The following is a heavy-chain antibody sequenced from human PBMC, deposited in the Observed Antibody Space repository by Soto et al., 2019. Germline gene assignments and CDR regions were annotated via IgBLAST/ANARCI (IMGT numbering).Heavy chain of an antibody. J-gene: IGHJ6*04. CDR2: IQSGGTT. CDR1: GFTVSSKY. V-gene: IGHV3-66*01. D-gene: IGHD2-15*01. CDR3: ARDDVVCDGGRCYGIPLYV. Sequence: PGGSLRLSCAASGFTVSSKYMTWVRQAPGKGLEWVSLIQSGGTTYYADSVKGRFTISRDTSENTLHLQMDSLRVEDTAVYYCARDDVVCDGGRCYGIPLYVWGKGTTVTVSS.